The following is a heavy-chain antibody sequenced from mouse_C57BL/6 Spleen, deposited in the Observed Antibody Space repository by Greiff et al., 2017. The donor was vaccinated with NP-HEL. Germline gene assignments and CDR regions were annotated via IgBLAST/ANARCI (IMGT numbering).Heavy chain of an antibody. CDR1: GFSLTSYG. D-gene: IGHD3-2*02. CDR3: ARGSSGYAWFAY. V-gene: IGHV2-3*01. Sequence: VQREESGPGLVAPSQCLSITCTASGFSLTSYGVSWVRQPPGKGLEWLGVICGDGSTNYHSALISRLTISKDNSKSQVFLKLNSLQTDDTASYYCARGSSGYAWFAYWGQGTLVTVSA. J-gene: IGHJ3*01. CDR2: ICGDGST.